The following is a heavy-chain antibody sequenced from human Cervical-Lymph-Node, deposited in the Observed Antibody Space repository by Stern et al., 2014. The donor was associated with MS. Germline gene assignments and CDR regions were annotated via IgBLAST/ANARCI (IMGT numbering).Heavy chain of an antibody. D-gene: IGHD5-12*01. V-gene: IGHV4-61*02. CDR3: ASGYRLFEY. CDR2: IHPSGST. CDR1: GGSVTSGSNY. J-gene: IGHJ4*02. Sequence: VQLVESGPGLVKPSQTMSLTCTVSGGSVTSGSNYWIWIRQPAGKELEWIGRIHPSGSTFYNPSLKSRVNISLDASKNEFFLKLNSVTAADTAIYYCASGYRLFEYWGPGKLVTVSS.